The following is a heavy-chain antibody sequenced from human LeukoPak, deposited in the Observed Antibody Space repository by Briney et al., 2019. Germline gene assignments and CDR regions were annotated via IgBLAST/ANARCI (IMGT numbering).Heavy chain of an antibody. CDR1: GFTFSSYA. D-gene: IGHD2-2*01. Sequence: GSLRLSCAASGFTFSSYAMSWVRQAPGKGLEWVSAISGSGGSTYYADSVKGRFTISRDNSKNTLYLQMNSLRAEDTAVYYCAKERGGYCSSTSCPHYFDYWGQGTLVTVSS. V-gene: IGHV3-23*01. J-gene: IGHJ4*02. CDR3: AKERGGYCSSTSCPHYFDY. CDR2: ISGSGGST.